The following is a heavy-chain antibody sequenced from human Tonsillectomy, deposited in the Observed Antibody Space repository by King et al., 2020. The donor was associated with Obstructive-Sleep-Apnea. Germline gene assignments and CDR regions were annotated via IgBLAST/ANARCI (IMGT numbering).Heavy chain of an antibody. CDR2: MSPSSGST. J-gene: IGHJ3*02. CDR1: GYTFTSYD. CDR3: ARSKGPGAFDI. Sequence: QLVQSGAEVKKPGASVKVSCKASGYTFTSYDINWVRQATGRGLEWMAWMSPSSGSTAHAQKFLGRVTMTRSASNSTAYMDLSSLQSEDTAVYYCARSKGPGAFDIWGQGTMVIVSS. V-gene: IGHV1-8*01.